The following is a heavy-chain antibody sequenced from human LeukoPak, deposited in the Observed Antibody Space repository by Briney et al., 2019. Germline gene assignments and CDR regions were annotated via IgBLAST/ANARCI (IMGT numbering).Heavy chain of an antibody. D-gene: IGHD1-26*01. CDR3: VTATGNWFDP. J-gene: IGHJ5*02. Sequence: SETLSLTCTVSGGSISSYYWSWIRQPPGKGLEWIGYIYYSGSTNYNPSLKSRVTISVDKSKNQFSLKLSSVTAADTAVYYCVTATGNWFDPWGQGTLVTVSS. CDR1: GGSISSYY. CDR2: IYYSGST. V-gene: IGHV4-59*08.